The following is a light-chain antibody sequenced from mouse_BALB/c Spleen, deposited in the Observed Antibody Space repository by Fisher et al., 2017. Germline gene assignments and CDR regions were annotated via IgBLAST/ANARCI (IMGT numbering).Light chain of an antibody. J-gene: IGKJ5*01. CDR2: STS. CDR3: QQWSSYPLT. V-gene: IGKV4-57*01. Sequence: IVITQTPAIMSASLGEKVTMTCSASSSVSYMHWFQQKPGTSPKLWIYSTSNLASGVPARFSGSGSGTSYSLTISRMEAEDAATYYCQQWSSYPLTFGAGTKLELK. CDR1: SSVSY.